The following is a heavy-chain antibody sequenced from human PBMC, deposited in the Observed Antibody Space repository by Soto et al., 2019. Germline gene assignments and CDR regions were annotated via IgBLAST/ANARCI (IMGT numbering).Heavy chain of an antibody. CDR2: IDNGGNT. CDR3: VKRSLLMAPT. Sequence: PPGTLSLTCTFSGLTFNINPCFWYLAWIRQPPGKGLEWIGSIDNGGNTHYNAPLKSRVIISADTSKNQFSLSLNSVTAADTAVYYCVKRSLLMAPTWGQGIQVNVSS. CDR1: GLTFNINPCF. D-gene: IGHD1-26*01. V-gene: IGHV4-39*01. J-gene: IGHJ4*02.